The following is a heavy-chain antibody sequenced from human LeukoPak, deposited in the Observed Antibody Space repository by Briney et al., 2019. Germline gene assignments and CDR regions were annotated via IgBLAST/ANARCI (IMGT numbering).Heavy chain of an antibody. CDR1: GFTFNTYS. V-gene: IGHV3-48*02. CDR2: ISSGSVTR. Sequence: GGSLRLSCAASGFTFNTYSMNWVRQAPAKGLEWVSYISSGSVTRYYADSVKGRFTITRDNAENSLFLQMNSLRDEDTAVYYCARSLAFDLWGQGTVVSVSS. CDR3: ARSLAFDL. D-gene: IGHD3-16*01. J-gene: IGHJ3*01.